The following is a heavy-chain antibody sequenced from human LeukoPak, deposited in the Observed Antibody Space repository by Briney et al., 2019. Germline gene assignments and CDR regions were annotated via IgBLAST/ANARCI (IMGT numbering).Heavy chain of an antibody. V-gene: IGHV3-74*01. Sequence: GGSLRLSCAACGCTFSSYWMHWVRQAPGKGLVWVSRINSDGGSTSYADSVKGRFTISRDNAKNTLYPQMNSLRAEDTAVYYCARGGYYYDSSGYIWGQGTLVTVSA. J-gene: IGHJ4*02. CDR2: INSDGGST. D-gene: IGHD3-22*01. CDR3: ARGGYYYDSSGYI. CDR1: GCTFSSYW.